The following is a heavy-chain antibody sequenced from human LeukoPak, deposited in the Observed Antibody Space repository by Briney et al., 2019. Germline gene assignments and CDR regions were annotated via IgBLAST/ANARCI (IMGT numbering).Heavy chain of an antibody. Sequence: SETLSLTCTVSAGSISSYYWTWIRQPPGKGLDWIGYIFPSGSAYYNPSLKTRVTISVDTSKNQFSLKLTSVTAADTAVYYCARRHHYSYFMDVWGKGTTVTVSS. CDR3: ARRHHYSYFMDV. J-gene: IGHJ6*03. CDR1: AGSISSYY. CDR2: IFPSGSA. V-gene: IGHV4-4*09.